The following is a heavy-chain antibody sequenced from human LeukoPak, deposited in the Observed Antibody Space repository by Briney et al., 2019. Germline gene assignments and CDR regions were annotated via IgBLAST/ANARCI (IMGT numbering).Heavy chain of an antibody. D-gene: IGHD4-17*01. CDR2: INSDGSRI. Sequence: GGSLRLSCAASGFAFSRYWMHWVRQAPGKGLVWVSRINSDGSRISYADSVKGRFTISRDNAKNTLYLQMNSLGAEDTAVYYCARDADYGDWGGIDPWGQGTLVTVSS. J-gene: IGHJ5*02. CDR3: ARDADYGDWGGIDP. V-gene: IGHV3-74*01. CDR1: GFAFSRYW.